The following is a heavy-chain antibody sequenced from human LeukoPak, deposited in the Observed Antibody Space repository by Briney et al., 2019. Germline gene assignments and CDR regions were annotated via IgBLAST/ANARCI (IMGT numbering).Heavy chain of an antibody. D-gene: IGHD6-13*01. V-gene: IGHV4-59*08. J-gene: IGHJ5*02. Sequence: SETLSLTCTVSGCSISSYFWSWIRQPPGKGLEWIGYMQYSGSANYNPSLKSRVTISVDTSENQFSLKLSSVTAADTAVYYCARRSSSFLNWFDPWGQGTLVTASS. CDR2: MQYSGSA. CDR1: GCSISSYF. CDR3: ARRSSSFLNWFDP.